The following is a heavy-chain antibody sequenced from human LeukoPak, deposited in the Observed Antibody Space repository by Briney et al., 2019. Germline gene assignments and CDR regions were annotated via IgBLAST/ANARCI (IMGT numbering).Heavy chain of an antibody. CDR3: ARDFKYYDSSGYYAFDI. J-gene: IGHJ3*02. Sequence: SETLSLTCTVSGGSISSGGYYWSWIRQPPGKGLEWIGYIYNSGSTNYNPSLKSRVTISVDTSKNQFSLKLSSVTAADTAVYYCARDFKYYDSSGYYAFDIWGQGTMVTVSS. CDR2: IYNSGST. D-gene: IGHD3-22*01. V-gene: IGHV4-61*08. CDR1: GGSISSGGYY.